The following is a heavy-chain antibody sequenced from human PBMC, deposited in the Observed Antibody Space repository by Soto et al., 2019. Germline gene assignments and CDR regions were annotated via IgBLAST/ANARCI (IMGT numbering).Heavy chain of an antibody. CDR2: ISSSGSTI. CDR1: GFTFSDYY. J-gene: IGHJ4*02. D-gene: IGHD6-13*01. V-gene: IGHV3-11*01. CDR3: ARPGYSSSWYFGIAVAGTQGPIDY. Sequence: QVQLVESGGGLVKPGGSLRLSCAASGFTFSDYYMSWIRQAPGKGLEWVSYISSSGSTIYYADSVKGRFTISRDNAKNSLYLQMNSLRAEDTAVYYCARPGYSSSWYFGIAVAGTQGPIDYWGQGTLVTVSS.